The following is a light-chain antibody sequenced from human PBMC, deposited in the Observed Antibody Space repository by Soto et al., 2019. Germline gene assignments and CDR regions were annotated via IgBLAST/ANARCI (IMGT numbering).Light chain of an antibody. CDR3: QQYFTTPFT. CDR1: QSVLYSSNNKSY. V-gene: IGKV4-1*01. Sequence: DIVMTQSPDSLAVSLGERATINCKSSQSVLYSSNNKSYLAWYQHKPGQPPKLLIFWASTRESGVPDRFSGRGSGTDFTLTISSLQAEDVAVYYCQQYFTTPFTFGPGTKVDIK. J-gene: IGKJ3*01. CDR2: WAS.